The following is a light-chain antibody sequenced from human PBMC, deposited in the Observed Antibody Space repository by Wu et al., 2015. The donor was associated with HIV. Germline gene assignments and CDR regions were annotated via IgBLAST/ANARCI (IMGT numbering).Light chain of an antibody. CDR2: KAS. CDR1: QSISNW. CDR3: QHLGT. V-gene: IGKV1-5*03. Sequence: DIQMTQSPSTLSASVRDRVTITCRASQSISNWLAWYQQKPGKAPKLLIYKASSLQSGVPSRFSGSGSGTEFTLTISSLQPDDFATYYCQHLGTFGQGTKV. J-gene: IGKJ1*01.